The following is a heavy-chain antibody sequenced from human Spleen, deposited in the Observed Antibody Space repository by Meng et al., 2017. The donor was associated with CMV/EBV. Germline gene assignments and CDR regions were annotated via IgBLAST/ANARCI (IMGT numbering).Heavy chain of an antibody. J-gene: IGHJ4*02. V-gene: IGHV3-30*02. CDR2: IRYDGNNK. CDR1: GFSFGSYG. D-gene: IGHD5-18*01. Sequence: GESLKISCAASGFSFGSYGMQWVRQAPGKGLEWVAFIRYDGNNKDYGDSVKGRFTVSRDNSKNMVYLQMNSLRAEDTAVYYCARALDTAMVLDFDYWGQGTLVTVSS. CDR3: ARALDTAMVLDFDY.